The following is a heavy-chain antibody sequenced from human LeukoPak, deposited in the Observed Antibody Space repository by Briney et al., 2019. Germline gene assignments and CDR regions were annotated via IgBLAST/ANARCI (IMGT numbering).Heavy chain of an antibody. J-gene: IGHJ4*02. V-gene: IGHV3-74*01. Sequence: PGGSLRLSCAASRFTFSSYVMSWVRQAPGKGLVWVSRINSDGSSTSYADSVKGRFTISRDNAKNTLYLQMNSLRAEDTAVYYCARDYADTMVRGVIRGDYWGQGTLVTVSS. D-gene: IGHD3-10*01. CDR1: RFTFSSYV. CDR3: ARDYADTMVRGVIRGDY. CDR2: INSDGSST.